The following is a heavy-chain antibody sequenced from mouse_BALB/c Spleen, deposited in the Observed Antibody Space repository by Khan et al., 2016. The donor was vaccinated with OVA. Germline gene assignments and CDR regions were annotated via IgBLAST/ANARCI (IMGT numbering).Heavy chain of an antibody. V-gene: IGHV3-2*02. CDR3: ARVYGGDFDY. CDR1: GYSITSDYA. Sequence: EVELVESGPGLVKPSQSLSLTCTVTGYSITSDYAWNWLRQFPGNKLEWMGFISYSGNTKYNPSLKSRFSITRDKSKNQFFLQWNSVTTEDTATYYCARVYGGDFDYWGQGTSLTVSS. D-gene: IGHD1-1*01. J-gene: IGHJ2*02. CDR2: ISYSGNT.